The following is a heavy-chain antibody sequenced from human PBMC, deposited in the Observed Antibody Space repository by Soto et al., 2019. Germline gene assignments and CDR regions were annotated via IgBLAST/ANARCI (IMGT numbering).Heavy chain of an antibody. CDR1: GFTFTRYS. CDR2: ISSTTNYI. J-gene: IGHJ4*02. Sequence: EVQLVESGGGLVKPGGSLRLSCAASGFTFTRYSMNWVRQAPGKGLEWVSSISSTTNYIYYADSMKGRFTVSRDNAKNSVYLETNSLSADDTAVYYCARVSEDLTSNFDYWGQGTLVTVSS. V-gene: IGHV3-21*01. CDR3: ARVSEDLTSNFDY.